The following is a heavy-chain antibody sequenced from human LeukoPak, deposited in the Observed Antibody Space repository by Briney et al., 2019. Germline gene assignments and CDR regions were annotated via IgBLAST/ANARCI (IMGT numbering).Heavy chain of an antibody. V-gene: IGHV3-64D*06. Sequence: PGGSLRLSCSASGFTFSSYAMHWVRQAPGKGLEYVSAISSNGGSTYYADSVKGRFTISRDSSKNTLYLQMSSLRAEDTAVYYCVKGGYCSSTSCYADHYYYGMDVWGKGTTVTVSS. CDR1: GFTFSSYA. D-gene: IGHD2-2*01. J-gene: IGHJ6*04. CDR3: VKGGYCSSTSCYADHYYYGMDV. CDR2: ISSNGGST.